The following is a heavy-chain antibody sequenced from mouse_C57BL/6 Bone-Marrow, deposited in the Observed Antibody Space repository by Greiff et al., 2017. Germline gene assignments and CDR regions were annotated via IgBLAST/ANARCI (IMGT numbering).Heavy chain of an antibody. Sequence: EVKLMESGGGLVKPGGSLKLSCAASGFTFSSYAMSWVRQTPEKRLEWVATISDGGSYTYYPDNVKGRFTISRDTAKNNLYLQMSHLKSEDTAMYYCAREDDYDEGLAYWGQGTLVTVSA. CDR3: AREDDYDEGLAY. V-gene: IGHV5-4*01. CDR2: ISDGGSYT. CDR1: GFTFSSYA. D-gene: IGHD2-4*01. J-gene: IGHJ3*01.